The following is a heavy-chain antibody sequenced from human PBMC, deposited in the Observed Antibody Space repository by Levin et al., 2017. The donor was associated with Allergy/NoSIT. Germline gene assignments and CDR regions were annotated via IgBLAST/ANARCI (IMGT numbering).Heavy chain of an antibody. Sequence: SQTLSLTCAISGDSVSSNSAAWNWIRQSPSRGLEWLGRTYYRSKWYNDYAVSVKSRITINPDTSKNQFSLQLNSVTPEDTAVYYCARVKVSRDSSGYYWHRYYYYGMDVWGQGTTVTVSS. CDR3: ARVKVSRDSSGYYWHRYYYYGMDV. CDR1: GDSVSSNSAA. J-gene: IGHJ6*02. V-gene: IGHV6-1*01. CDR2: TYYRSKWYN. D-gene: IGHD3-22*01.